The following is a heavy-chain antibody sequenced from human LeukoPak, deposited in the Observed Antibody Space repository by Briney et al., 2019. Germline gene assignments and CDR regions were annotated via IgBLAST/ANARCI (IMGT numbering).Heavy chain of an antibody. D-gene: IGHD2-15*01. Sequence: SETLSLTCTVSGGSISSYYWSWIRQPPGKGLEWIGYIYYSGSTNYNPSLKSRVTISVDTSKNQFPLKLSSVTAADTAVYYCARSGGGSYYYYYYMDVWGKGTTVTISS. CDR1: GGSISSYY. V-gene: IGHV4-59*01. CDR2: IYYSGST. J-gene: IGHJ6*03. CDR3: ARSGGGSYYYYYYMDV.